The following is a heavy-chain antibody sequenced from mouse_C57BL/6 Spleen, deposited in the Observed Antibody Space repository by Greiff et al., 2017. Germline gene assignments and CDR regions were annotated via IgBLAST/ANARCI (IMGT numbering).Heavy chain of an antibody. J-gene: IGHJ2*01. V-gene: IGHV1-81*01. D-gene: IGHD1-1*01. Sequence: QVQLKQSGAELARPGASVKLSCKASGYTFTSYGLSWVKQRTGQGLEWIGELYPRSGNTYYNEKFKGKATLTADKSSSTAYMKLRSLTSEDSAVYFCARLDYYGSIYYFDYWGKGTTLTVSS. CDR2: LYPRSGNT. CDR3: ARLDYYGSIYYFDY. CDR1: GYTFTSYG.